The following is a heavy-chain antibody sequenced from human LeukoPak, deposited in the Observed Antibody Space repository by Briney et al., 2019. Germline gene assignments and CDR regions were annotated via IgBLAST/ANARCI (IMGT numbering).Heavy chain of an antibody. CDR1: GFTFSGYA. V-gene: IGHV3-23*01. J-gene: IGHJ4*02. Sequence: GGSLRLSCAASGFTFSGYAMNWVRQTPGKGLEWVSAISGGGGTTYYTDSVKGRFTISRDNSKNTLYLQMNSLRAEDTAVYYCAKARIRFLEWLDFDYWGQGTLVTVSS. D-gene: IGHD3-3*01. CDR3: AKARIRFLEWLDFDY. CDR2: ISGGGGTT.